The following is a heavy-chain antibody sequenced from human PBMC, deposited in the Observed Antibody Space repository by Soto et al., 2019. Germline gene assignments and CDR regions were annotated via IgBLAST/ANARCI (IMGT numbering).Heavy chain of an antibody. J-gene: IGHJ5*02. CDR2: IYHSGST. V-gene: IGHV4-30-2*01. CDR1: GVSISSGGYS. Sequence: SETLSLTCAVSGVSISSGGYSWSWIRQPPGKGLEWIGYIYHSGSTYYNPSLKSRVTISVDRSKNQFSLKLSSATAADTAVYYCARVPSPWGQGTLVTVSS. CDR3: ARVPSP.